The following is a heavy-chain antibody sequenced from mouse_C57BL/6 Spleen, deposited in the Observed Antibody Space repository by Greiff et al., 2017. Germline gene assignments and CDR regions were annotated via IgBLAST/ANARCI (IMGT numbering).Heavy chain of an antibody. D-gene: IGHD2-2*01. CDR3: VRHGVTTYAMCY. Sequence: EVHLVESGGGLVQPKGSLKLSCAASGFSFNTYAMNWVRQAPGQGLEWVARIRSKSNNYATYYADSVKDRFTISRDDSESMLYLQMNNLKTEATAMDYCVRHGVTTYAMCYWGQGTSVTVSS. CDR1: GFSFNTYA. CDR2: IRSKSNNYAT. J-gene: IGHJ4*01. V-gene: IGHV10-1*01.